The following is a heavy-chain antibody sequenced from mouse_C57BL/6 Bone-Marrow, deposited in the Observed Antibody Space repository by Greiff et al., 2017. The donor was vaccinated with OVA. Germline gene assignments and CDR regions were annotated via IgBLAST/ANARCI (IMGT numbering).Heavy chain of an antibody. Sequence: QVQLQQSGAELARPGASVKLSCKASGYTFTSYGISWVKQRTGQGLEWIGEIYPRSGNTYYNEKFKGKATLTADKSSSTAYMELRSLTSEDSAVYFCARKGYDVYDFDYWGQGTTLTVSS. V-gene: IGHV1-81*01. J-gene: IGHJ2*01. CDR2: IYPRSGNT. D-gene: IGHD2-3*01. CDR3: ARKGYDVYDFDY. CDR1: GYTFTSYG.